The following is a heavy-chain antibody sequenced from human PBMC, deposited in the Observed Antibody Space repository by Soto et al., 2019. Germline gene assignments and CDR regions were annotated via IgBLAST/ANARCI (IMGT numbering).Heavy chain of an antibody. Sequence: QVRLVQSGTEVKKPEASVKVSCKASGYTFTRSGFSWVRQAPGQGLEWMGWISGNNDNRVYAQQLQDRLTLTADTSTRTAYMELSSLTSDDTAVYYCARDLTDIDYWGQGTLVTVSS. CDR3: ARDLTDIDY. D-gene: IGHD2-15*01. V-gene: IGHV1-18*01. CDR2: ISGNNDNR. J-gene: IGHJ4*02. CDR1: GYTFTRSG.